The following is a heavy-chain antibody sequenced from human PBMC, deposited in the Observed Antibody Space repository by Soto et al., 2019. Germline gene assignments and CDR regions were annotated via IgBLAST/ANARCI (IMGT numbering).Heavy chain of an antibody. V-gene: IGHV5-51*01. CDR3: ARIVVPAAMENYYYYGMDV. Sequence: SLKISCKGSGYSFTSYWIGWVRQMPGKGLEWMGIIYPGDSDTRYSPSFQGQVTISADKSISTAYLQWSSLKASDTAMYYCARIVVPAAMENYYYYGMDVWGQGTTVTVSS. CDR1: GYSFTSYW. CDR2: IYPGDSDT. J-gene: IGHJ6*02. D-gene: IGHD2-2*01.